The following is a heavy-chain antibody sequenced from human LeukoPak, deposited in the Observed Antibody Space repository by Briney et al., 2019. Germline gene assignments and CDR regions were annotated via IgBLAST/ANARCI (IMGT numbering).Heavy chain of an antibody. CDR3: WYSSFPNDY. D-gene: IGHD6-19*01. V-gene: IGHV4-39*01. CDR2: IYYSGST. Sequence: PSETLSLTCTVSGGSISSSSYYWGWIRQPPGKGLEWIGSIYYSGSTYYNPSLKSRVTISVDTSKNQFSLKLSSVTAADTAVYYCWYSSFPNDYWGQGTLVTVSS. CDR1: GGSISSSSYY. J-gene: IGHJ4*02.